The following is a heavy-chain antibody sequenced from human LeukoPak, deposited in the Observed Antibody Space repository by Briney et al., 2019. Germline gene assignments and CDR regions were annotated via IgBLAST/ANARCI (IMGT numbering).Heavy chain of an antibody. J-gene: IGHJ4*02. V-gene: IGHV4-39*01. D-gene: IGHD4-17*01. CDR3: ARSSYGDLYYY. CDR2: IYYSGST. CDR1: GGSLSSSRYH. Sequence: SETLSLTCTLSGGSLSSSRYHWGWLRPPPGKGLEWIGSIYYSGSTYYNPSLKSRVTISVDTSKNQLSLKLSSVTAADTAVYYCARSSYGDLYYYWGQGTLVTVSS.